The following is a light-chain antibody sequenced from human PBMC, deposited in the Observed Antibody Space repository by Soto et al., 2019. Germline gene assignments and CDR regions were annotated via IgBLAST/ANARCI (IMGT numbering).Light chain of an antibody. CDR3: QQKANERWLT. CDR2: DAS. V-gene: IGKV3-11*01. J-gene: IGKJ1*01. CDR1: QSVSSY. Sequence: EILLTQSPGTLSLSPRERATLSCRASQSVSSYLAWYQQKPGQAPRLLVYDASNRATGIPARFSGSGSGTEFRLTISSLQTPDFALYFWQQKANERWLTF.